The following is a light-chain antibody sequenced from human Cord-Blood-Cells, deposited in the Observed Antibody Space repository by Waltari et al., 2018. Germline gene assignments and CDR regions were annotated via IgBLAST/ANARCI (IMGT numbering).Light chain of an antibody. CDR2: DAS. J-gene: IGKJ1*01. Sequence: EIVLTQSPATLSLSPGERATLSCRASQSVSSYLAWYQQKPGQAPRLLNYDASNRATGIPARFSGSGSGTDFTLTISSLEPEDFAVYYCQQRSNWHTFGQGTKVEIK. CDR3: QQRSNWHT. V-gene: IGKV3-11*01. CDR1: QSVSSY.